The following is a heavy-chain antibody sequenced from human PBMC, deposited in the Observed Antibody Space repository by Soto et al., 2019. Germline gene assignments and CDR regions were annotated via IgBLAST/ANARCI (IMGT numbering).Heavy chain of an antibody. CDR2: ISSSSTYI. Sequence: GGSLRLCTAASGFTFSSYSMNWVRQAPGLGLEWVSSISSSSTYIYYTDSVKGRFTISRDNAKNSLYLQMNSLRAEDTAVYYCARDMAVPSYYYYGMDVWGQGTTVTVSS. V-gene: IGHV3-21*04. D-gene: IGHD3-10*01. J-gene: IGHJ6*02. CDR3: ARDMAVPSYYYYGMDV. CDR1: GFTFSSYS.